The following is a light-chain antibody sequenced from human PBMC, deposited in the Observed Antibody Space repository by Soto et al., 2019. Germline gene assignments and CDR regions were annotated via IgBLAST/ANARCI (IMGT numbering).Light chain of an antibody. CDR1: QSISSW. V-gene: IGKV1-5*01. CDR2: DAS. CDR3: QQYGSSGR. J-gene: IGKJ1*01. Sequence: MQSTRYAKSLVAAAGQSITITTRASQSISSWLAWYQQKPGKAPKRLIYDASSLESGVQSRFSGRCAAADFTLTMCRLEPEDSAEYYCQQYGSSGRFGEGTKVDIK.